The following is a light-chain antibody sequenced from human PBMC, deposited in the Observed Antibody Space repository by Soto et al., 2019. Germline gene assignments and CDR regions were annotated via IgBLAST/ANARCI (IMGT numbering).Light chain of an antibody. J-gene: IGKJ2*01. CDR3: QQYDSDSST. CDR2: EAS. V-gene: IGKV1-5*03. Sequence: DIQMTQSPSTLSASVGDRVTITCRASQSINNWLAWYQQKPGKAPTLLIYEASGLLSGVPSRFSGSGSGTEFTLTISSLQPDDFATYYCQQYDSDSSTFGQGTKLDI. CDR1: QSINNW.